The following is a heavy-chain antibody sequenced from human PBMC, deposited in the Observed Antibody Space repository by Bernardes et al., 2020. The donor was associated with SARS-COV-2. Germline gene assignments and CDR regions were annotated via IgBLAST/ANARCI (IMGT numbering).Heavy chain of an antibody. CDR3: ARGWFGELFVPSQESNRWDYYYYYMDV. CDR1: GGSISSYY. Sequence: SETLSLTCTVSGGSISSYYWSWIRQPPGKGLEWIGYIYYSGSTNYNPSLKSRVTISVDTSKNQFSLKLSSVTAADTAVYYCARGWFGELFVPSQESNRWDYYYYYMDVWGKGTTVTVSS. V-gene: IGHV4-59*01. CDR2: IYYSGST. J-gene: IGHJ6*03. D-gene: IGHD3-10*01.